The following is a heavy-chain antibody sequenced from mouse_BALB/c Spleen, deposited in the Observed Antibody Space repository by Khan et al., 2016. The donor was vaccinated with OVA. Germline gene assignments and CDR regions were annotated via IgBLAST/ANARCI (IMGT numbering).Heavy chain of an antibody. CDR1: GYTFTDNY. J-gene: IGHJ2*01. CDR3: ARGGYYEGSVFDY. D-gene: IGHD1-1*01. Sequence: QVQLQQSGPELVKPGASVKISCKASGYTFTDNYINWVKQKPGQGLEWIGWIYPGSGNTKYNEKFKGKATLTVDTSSSKAYMHLSSLTSEDTAVYVYARGGYYEGSVFDYWGQGTTVTVSS. CDR2: IYPGSGNT. V-gene: IGHV1-84*02.